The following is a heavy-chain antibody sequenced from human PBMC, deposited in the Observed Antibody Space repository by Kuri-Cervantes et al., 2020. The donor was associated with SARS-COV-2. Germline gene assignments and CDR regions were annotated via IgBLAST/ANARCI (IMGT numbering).Heavy chain of an antibody. Sequence: SVKDSCKASGDTFSTYSITWVRQAPGQGLEWMGRIIPLFGTTNYAQKFQGRVTITADESTSTAYMELSSLRSEDTAVYYCAREQPDDTFFDYWGQGTLVTVSS. CDR3: AREQPDDTFFDY. J-gene: IGHJ4*02. CDR2: IIPLFGTT. CDR1: GDTFSTYS. V-gene: IGHV1-69*13. D-gene: IGHD1-1*01.